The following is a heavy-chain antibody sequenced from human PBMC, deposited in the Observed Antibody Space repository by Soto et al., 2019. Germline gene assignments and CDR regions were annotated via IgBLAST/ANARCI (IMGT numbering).Heavy chain of an antibody. J-gene: IGHJ4*02. CDR2: IIPIFGTP. D-gene: IGHD3-10*01. Sequence: QVQLVQSGAEVKKPGSSVKVSCKTSGGTFSTYAISWVRQAPGQGLEWMGGIIPIFGTPNYAQKYQGRVTITTDEFTRTGYMELSSLRSEDTAVYYCARAIGTSETNWGQGTLVTVSS. CDR3: ARAIGTSETN. CDR1: GGTFSTYA. V-gene: IGHV1-69*05.